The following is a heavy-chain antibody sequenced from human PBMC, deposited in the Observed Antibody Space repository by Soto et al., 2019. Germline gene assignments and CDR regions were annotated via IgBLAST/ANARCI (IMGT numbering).Heavy chain of an antibody. CDR3: ARLVVVSPVANI. CDR1: GGSINYNSYY. V-gene: IGHV4-39*01. CDR2: IFYTGTT. D-gene: IGHD2-15*01. Sequence: QLQLQESGPGQVTPSETLSLSCTVSGGSINYNSYYWGWIRQPPGKALEWIGSIFYTGTTYYSPSLKGRVSMSVDTSKNQFSLNLRSVTAADTAVYYCARLVVVSPVANIWGQGTLVTVSS. J-gene: IGHJ4*02.